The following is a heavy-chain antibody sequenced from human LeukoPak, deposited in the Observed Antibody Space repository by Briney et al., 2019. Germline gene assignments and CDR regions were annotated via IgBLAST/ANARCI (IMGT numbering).Heavy chain of an antibody. Sequence: GGSLRLSCAASGFTFSAYGIRWVRQAPGKGLQWVAFIQYDGSNKYYADSVKGRITTSRDNSKNTLYLQMNSLRTEDTAAYYCARAPPARWGSTIDYWGQGTLVTVSS. CDR3: ARAPPARWGSTIDY. V-gene: IGHV3-30*02. J-gene: IGHJ4*02. CDR1: GFTFSAYG. D-gene: IGHD7-27*01. CDR2: IQYDGSNK.